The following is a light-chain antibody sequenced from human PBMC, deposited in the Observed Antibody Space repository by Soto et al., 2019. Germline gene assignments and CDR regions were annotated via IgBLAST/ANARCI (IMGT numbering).Light chain of an antibody. CDR3: HQRSNGPPLFT. CDR1: QSVSSY. V-gene: IGKV3-11*01. J-gene: IGKJ3*01. CDR2: DAS. Sequence: EIVLTQSPATLSLSPGERATLSCRASQSVSSYLAWYQQKPGQAPRLLIYDASNRATGIPARFSGSGSGTAFTLTISSLEPEEFAVYYCHQRSNGPPLFTFGHGTKLDIK.